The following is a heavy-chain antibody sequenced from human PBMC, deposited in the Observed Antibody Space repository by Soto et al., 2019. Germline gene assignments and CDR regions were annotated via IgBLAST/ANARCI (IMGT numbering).Heavy chain of an antibody. CDR2: IWYDGSNK. Sequence: GGSLRLSCAASGFTFSSYGMHWVRQAPGKGLEWVAVIWYDGSNKYYADSVKGRFTISRDNSKNTLYLQMNSLRAEDTAVYYCARELWDYDILTGYYRPPDYWGQGTLVTVSS. V-gene: IGHV3-33*01. CDR1: GFTFSSYG. D-gene: IGHD3-9*01. J-gene: IGHJ4*02. CDR3: ARELWDYDILTGYYRPPDY.